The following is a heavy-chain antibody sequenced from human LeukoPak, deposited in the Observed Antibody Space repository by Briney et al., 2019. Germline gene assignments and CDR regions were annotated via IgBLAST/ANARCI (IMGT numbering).Heavy chain of an antibody. Sequence: SETLSLTCTVSGGSVSSYYWSWIRQPPGKGLEWIAYIYYSGSTKYNPSLKSRVTISVDTSKNQFSLKLSSVTAADTAVYCCARRSSSGIDYWGQGTLVTVSS. CDR1: GGSVSSYY. V-gene: IGHV4-59*08. CDR2: IYYSGST. CDR3: ARRSSSGIDY. J-gene: IGHJ4*02. D-gene: IGHD6-19*01.